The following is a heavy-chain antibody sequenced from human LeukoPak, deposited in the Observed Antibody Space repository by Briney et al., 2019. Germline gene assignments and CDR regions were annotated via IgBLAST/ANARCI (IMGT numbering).Heavy chain of an antibody. CDR3: ARPKYSSSSYDAFDI. CDR2: IYPGDSDT. CDR1: GYTFASYW. D-gene: IGHD6-6*01. V-gene: IGHV5-51*01. Sequence: GESLKISCKGSGYTFASYWIGWVRQMPGKGLEWMGIIYPGDSDTTYSPSFQGQVTISADKSISTAYLQWSSLKASDTAMYYCARPKYSSSSYDAFDIWGQGTMVTVSS. J-gene: IGHJ3*02.